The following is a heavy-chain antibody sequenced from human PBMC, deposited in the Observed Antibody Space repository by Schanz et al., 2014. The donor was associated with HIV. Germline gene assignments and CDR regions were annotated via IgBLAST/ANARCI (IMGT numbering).Heavy chain of an antibody. V-gene: IGHV3-53*01. J-gene: IGHJ4*01. CDR3: ARILDYYDSSGFDY. D-gene: IGHD3-22*01. Sequence: EVQLVESGGGLIQPGGSLRLSCAASGFNVSNNYFTWVRQAPGKGLEWVSLIFSGGDIFYADSVRGRFSISKDNSKNTLYRQMNSLRADDTAVYYCARILDYYDSSGFDYWGQGTLVVVSP. CDR1: GFNVSNNY. CDR2: IFSGGDI.